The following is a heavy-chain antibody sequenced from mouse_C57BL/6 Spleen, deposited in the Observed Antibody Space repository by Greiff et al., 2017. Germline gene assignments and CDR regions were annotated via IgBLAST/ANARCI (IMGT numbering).Heavy chain of an antibody. J-gene: IGHJ2*01. Sequence: VQLKESGGGLVQPKGSLKLSCAASGFSFNTYAMNWVRQAPGKGLEWVARIRSKSNNYATYYADSVKDRFTISRDDSESMLYLQMNNLKTEDTAMYYCVRHGVRGYFDYWGQGTTLTVSS. CDR3: VRHGVRGYFDY. V-gene: IGHV10-1*01. D-gene: IGHD2-14*01. CDR1: GFSFNTYA. CDR2: IRSKSNNYAT.